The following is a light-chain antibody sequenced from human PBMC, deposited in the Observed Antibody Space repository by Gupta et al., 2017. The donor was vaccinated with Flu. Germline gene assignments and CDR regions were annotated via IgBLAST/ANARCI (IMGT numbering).Light chain of an antibody. V-gene: IGKV3-11*01. CDR2: DAS. CDR1: QSISNY. CDR3: QQRVNWPPLT. Sequence: ATLSLSPGERAILSCRASQSISNYLAWYQQKPGQAPRLLIYDASNRATGIPARFSGSGSGTDFTLTISSLDPDDFAVYYCQQRVNWPPLTFGGGTTVEIK. J-gene: IGKJ4*01.